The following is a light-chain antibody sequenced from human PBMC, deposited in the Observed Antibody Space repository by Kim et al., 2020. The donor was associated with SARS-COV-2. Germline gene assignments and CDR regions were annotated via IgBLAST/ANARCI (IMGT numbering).Light chain of an antibody. CDR3: ATWDDSLSGWV. V-gene: IGLV1-47*01. Sequence: GQRVRISCSGRNSNNASNYVYGCQHHQGTAPKLLIFRNSQRPSGVPDRFCGSRSGTAASLAISGRRSEDEATYYCATWDDSLSGWVFGGGTQLTVL. J-gene: IGLJ3*02. CDR2: RNS. CDR1: NSNNASNY.